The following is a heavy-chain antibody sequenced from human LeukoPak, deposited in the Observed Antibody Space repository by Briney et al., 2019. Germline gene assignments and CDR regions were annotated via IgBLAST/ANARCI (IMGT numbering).Heavy chain of an antibody. CDR2: IIPILGIA. V-gene: IGHV1-69*04. D-gene: IGHD2-8*01. CDR1: GGTFSSYA. Sequence: GASVKVSCKASGGTFSSYAISWVRQAPGQGLEWMGRIIPILGIANYAQKFQGRVTITADKSTSTAYMELSSLRSEDTAVYYCARDGMVDTFDYWGQGTLVTVCS. J-gene: IGHJ4*02. CDR3: ARDGMVDTFDY.